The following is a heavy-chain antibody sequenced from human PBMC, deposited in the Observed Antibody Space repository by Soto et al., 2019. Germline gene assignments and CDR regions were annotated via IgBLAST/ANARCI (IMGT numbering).Heavy chain of an antibody. V-gene: IGHV4-39*01. Sequence: QLQLQESGPGLVKPSETLSLTCTVSGGSISSSSYYWGWIRQPPGKGLEWIGSIYYSGSTYYNPSLKSRVTISVDTSKNQFSMKLSSVTAADTAVYYCANYCSSISCYAGGAELFDIWGQGTMVTGSS. CDR3: ANYCSSISCYAGGAELFDI. J-gene: IGHJ3*02. D-gene: IGHD2-2*01. CDR2: IYYSGST. CDR1: GGSISSSSYY.